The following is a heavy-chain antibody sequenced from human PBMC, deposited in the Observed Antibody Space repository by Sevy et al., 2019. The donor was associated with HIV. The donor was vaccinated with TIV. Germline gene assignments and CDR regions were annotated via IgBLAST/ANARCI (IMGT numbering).Heavy chain of an antibody. CDR2: IKSKTNGGTT. Sequence: GGSLRLSCAASGFTFSNAWMSWVRQAPGKGLEWVGRIKSKTNGGTTDYAAPVKGRLSISRDDSKYTVFLQMNSLNIGDTAMYYCTTDLSSGSYKISWGQGTPLTVSS. CDR1: GFTFSNAW. V-gene: IGHV3-15*01. CDR3: TTDLSSGSYKIS. J-gene: IGHJ5*02. D-gene: IGHD6-19*01.